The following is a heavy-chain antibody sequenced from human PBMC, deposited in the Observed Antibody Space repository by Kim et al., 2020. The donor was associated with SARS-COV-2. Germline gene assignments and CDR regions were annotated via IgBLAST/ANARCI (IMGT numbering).Heavy chain of an antibody. CDR1: GFTFSTSR. CDR3: VKGGLLDFEV. V-gene: IGHV3-74*01. Sequence: GGSLRLSCAASGFTFSTSRMDWVRQAPGKGLVWVSRVSPDGTFILDADSVKGRFTISRDNAKNTLYLQMNSLRDEDTGIYYCVKGGLLDFEVWGQGARVT. J-gene: IGHJ4*02. D-gene: IGHD1-26*01. CDR2: VSPDGTFI.